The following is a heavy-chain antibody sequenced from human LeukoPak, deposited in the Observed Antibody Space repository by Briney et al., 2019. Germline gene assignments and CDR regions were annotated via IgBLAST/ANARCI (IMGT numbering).Heavy chain of an antibody. CDR3: AKEPNALDY. CDR1: GFTFSTFH. V-gene: IGHV3-30*18. CDR2: ISYNGRNI. D-gene: IGHD1-1*01. J-gene: IGHJ4*02. Sequence: GRSLRLSCAASGFTFSTFHMHWVRQAPGKGLEWVAFISYNGRNIYYADSVKGRFTISRDNSKNTVDLQMNSLRAEDTALYHCAKEPNALDYWGPGTLVTVSS.